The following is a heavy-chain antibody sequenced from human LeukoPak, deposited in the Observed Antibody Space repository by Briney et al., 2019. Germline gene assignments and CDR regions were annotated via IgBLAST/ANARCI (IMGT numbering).Heavy chain of an antibody. D-gene: IGHD3-10*02. Sequence: GGSLRLSCAASGFTFSSYSMNWVRQAPGKGLEWVSSITRSNYIYYADSVKGRFTISRDNAKNSLYLQMNSLRAEDTAVYYCAELGITMIGGVWGKGTTVTISS. V-gene: IGHV3-21*01. CDR3: AELGITMIGGV. CDR2: ITRSNYI. CDR1: GFTFSSYS. J-gene: IGHJ6*04.